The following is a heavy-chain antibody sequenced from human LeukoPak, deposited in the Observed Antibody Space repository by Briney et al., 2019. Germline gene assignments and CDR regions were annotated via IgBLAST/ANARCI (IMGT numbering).Heavy chain of an antibody. CDR2: ISGSGGST. J-gene: IGHJ4*02. CDR1: GFTFSSYS. Sequence: GGSLRLSCAASGFTFSSYSMNWVRQAPGKGLEWVSAISGSGGSTYYADSVKGRFTISRDNSKNTLYLQMNSLRAEDTAVYYCARDLGDSYYFDYWGQGTLVTVSS. D-gene: IGHD5-18*01. CDR3: ARDLGDSYYFDY. V-gene: IGHV3-23*01.